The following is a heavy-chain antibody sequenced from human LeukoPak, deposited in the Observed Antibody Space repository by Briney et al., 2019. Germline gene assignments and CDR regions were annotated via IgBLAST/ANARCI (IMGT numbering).Heavy chain of an antibody. CDR1: GLTFSSVW. J-gene: IGHJ4*02. CDR3: ARDWGGLDY. V-gene: IGHV3-7*01. Sequence: GGSLRLSCAASGLTFSSVWMHWVRQAPGKGLEWVANIKEDGSEKYYVDSVRGRFTVSRDNAKNSLFLQMNSLTAEDTAVYYCARDWGGLDYWGQGTLVTVSS. D-gene: IGHD3-16*01. CDR2: IKEDGSEK.